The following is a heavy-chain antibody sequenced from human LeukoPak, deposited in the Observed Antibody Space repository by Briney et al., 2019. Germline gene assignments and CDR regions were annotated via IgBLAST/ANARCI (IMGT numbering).Heavy chain of an antibody. CDR3: ARHLDTAMVLYYYYYYGMDV. CDR2: TYYSGST. D-gene: IGHD5-18*01. V-gene: IGHV4-39*01. J-gene: IGHJ6*02. CDR1: GGSISSSSYY. Sequence: PSETLSLTCTVSGGSISSSSYYWGWIRQPPGKGLEWIGSTYYSGSTYYNPSLKSRVTISVDTSKNQFSLKLSSVTAADTAVYYCARHLDTAMVLYYYYYYGMDVWGQGTTVTVSS.